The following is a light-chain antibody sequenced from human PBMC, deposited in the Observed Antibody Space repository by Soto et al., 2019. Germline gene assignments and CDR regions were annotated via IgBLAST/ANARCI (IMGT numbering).Light chain of an antibody. Sequence: DIPMTQSPTSLSASVGDRVTITCRASQGIRNFVAWYQQKPGKAPKLLIYAASTLQSGVPSRFSGSGSGTAFSLTINSLQPEDVATYSCQKYSSVPVFGPGTKVLIK. CDR2: AAS. V-gene: IGKV1-27*01. J-gene: IGKJ3*01. CDR1: QGIRNF. CDR3: QKYSSVPV.